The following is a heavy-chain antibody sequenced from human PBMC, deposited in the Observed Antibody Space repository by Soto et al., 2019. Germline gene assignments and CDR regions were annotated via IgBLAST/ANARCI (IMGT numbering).Heavy chain of an antibody. J-gene: IGHJ1*01. CDR3: AKDGVDRTATVTGGY. D-gene: IGHD5-18*01. V-gene: IGHV1-18*01. Sequence: QVHLLQSGPEVKKPGASVRVSCRASGYTFTNYGIGWVRQAPGQGLEWMGWINTYNGNTNYAQKFRGRLTMTTDTSTTTAYMELRSLKSDDTAMYYCAKDGVDRTATVTGGYWGQGTLVTVSS. CDR2: INTYNGNT. CDR1: GYTFTNYG.